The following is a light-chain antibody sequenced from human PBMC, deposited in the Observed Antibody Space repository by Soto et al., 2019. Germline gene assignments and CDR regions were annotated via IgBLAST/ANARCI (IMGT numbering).Light chain of an antibody. Sequence: QSVLTQPASVSGSPGQSITISCTGTSSDVGGYDYVSWYQHHPGTAPKLMIYDVTNRPSGISNRFSGSKSGNTASLTISGLQAEDEGDYYCSSYTSSVTVVFGGGTKLTVL. V-gene: IGLV2-14*03. CDR2: DVT. J-gene: IGLJ2*01. CDR3: SSYTSSVTVV. CDR1: SSDVGGYDY.